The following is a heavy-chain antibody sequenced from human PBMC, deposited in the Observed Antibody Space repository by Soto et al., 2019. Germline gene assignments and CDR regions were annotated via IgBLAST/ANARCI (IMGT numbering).Heavy chain of an antibody. CDR1: GGTFSSYA. D-gene: IGHD2-15*01. J-gene: IGHJ6*02. CDR3: ARDRVGYCSGGSCYSHYYYGMEV. CDR2: IIPIFGTA. V-gene: IGHV1-69*12. Sequence: QVQLVQSGAEVKKPGSSVKVSCKASGGTFSSYAISWVRQAPGQGLEWMGGIIPIFGTANYAQKFQGRVTINADESTSTAYMELSSLRSEDTAVYYCARDRVGYCSGGSCYSHYYYGMEVWVQGPTVTVSS.